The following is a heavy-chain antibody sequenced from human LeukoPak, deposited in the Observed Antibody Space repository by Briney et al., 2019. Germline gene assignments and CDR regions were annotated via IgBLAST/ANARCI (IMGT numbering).Heavy chain of an antibody. Sequence: GGSLRLSCAASGFTFSDYGMSWVRQAPGKGLEWISSISSTGGTTYYADSVKGRFTISRDNSKNTLFLQVNSLRAEDTAIYYCAKNGDRGAYCSGGSCYPYYYYYMDVWGKGTTVTVSS. D-gene: IGHD2-15*01. J-gene: IGHJ6*03. CDR2: ISSTGGTT. V-gene: IGHV3-23*01. CDR1: GFTFSDYG. CDR3: AKNGDRGAYCSGGSCYPYYYYYMDV.